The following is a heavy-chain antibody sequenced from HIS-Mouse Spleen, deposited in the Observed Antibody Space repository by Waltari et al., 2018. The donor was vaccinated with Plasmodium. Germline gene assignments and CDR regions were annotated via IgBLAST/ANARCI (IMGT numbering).Heavy chain of an antibody. D-gene: IGHD2-15*01. CDR1: ISSGYY. Sequence: ISSGYYWGWIRQPPGKGLEWIGSIYHSGSTYYNPSLKSRVTISVDTSKNQFSLKLSSVTAADTAVYYCARSLGIASSYWYFDLWGRGTLVTVSS. CDR3: ARSLGIASSYWYFDL. J-gene: IGHJ2*01. V-gene: IGHV4-38-2*01. CDR2: IYHSGST.